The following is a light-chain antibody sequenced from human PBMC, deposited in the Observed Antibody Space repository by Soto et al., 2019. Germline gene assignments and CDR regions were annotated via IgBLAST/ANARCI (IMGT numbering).Light chain of an antibody. CDR1: QSVSIW. Sequence: DIQMTQSPSTQSASVGDRVTITCRASQSVSIWLAWYQQKPGKAPKLLIYKASSLESGVPSRFSGSGSGTEFTLTISSLQPDDFATYYCQQYNSYWTFGQGTKVEIK. J-gene: IGKJ1*01. V-gene: IGKV1-5*03. CDR2: KAS. CDR3: QQYNSYWT.